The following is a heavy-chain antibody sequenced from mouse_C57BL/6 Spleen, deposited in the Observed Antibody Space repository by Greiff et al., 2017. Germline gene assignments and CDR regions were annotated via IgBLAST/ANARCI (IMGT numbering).Heavy chain of an antibody. CDR2: INPSSGYT. V-gene: IGHV1-7*01. CDR3: ARSQYGNSWFAY. J-gene: IGHJ3*01. Sequence: VQRVESGAELAKPGASVKLSCKASGYTFTSYWMHWVKQRPGQGLEWIGYINPSSGYTKYNQKFKDKATLTADKSSSTAYMQLSSLTYEDSAVYYCARSQYGNSWFAYWGQGTLVTVSA. CDR1: GYTFTSYW. D-gene: IGHD2-10*02.